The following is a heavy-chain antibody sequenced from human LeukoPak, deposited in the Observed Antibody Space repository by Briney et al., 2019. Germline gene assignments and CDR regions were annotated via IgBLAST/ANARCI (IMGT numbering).Heavy chain of an antibody. CDR3: ARGGLDSNGYWTACDI. CDR2: IHYSGST. D-gene: IGHD3-22*01. Sequence: PSETLSLTCAVSGGSISTYNRSWIRQPPGKGLEWTGYIHYSGSTNYNPSLKSRVTILVDTSKNQFSLRLSSVTAADTAVYYCARGGLDSNGYWTACDIWGRGTMVTVSS. J-gene: IGHJ3*02. V-gene: IGHV4-59*01. CDR1: GGSISTYN.